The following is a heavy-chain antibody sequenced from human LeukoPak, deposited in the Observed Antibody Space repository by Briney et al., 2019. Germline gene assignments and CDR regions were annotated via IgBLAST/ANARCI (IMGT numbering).Heavy chain of an antibody. J-gene: IGHJ6*03. CDR3: ARGGLTYYSYYMDV. Sequence: ASVKVSCKASGGTFSSYAISWVRQAHGQGLEWLGWMNPYNGNTGYAQKFQGRVTMTRNTSISTAYMEVSSLRPEDTAVYYCARGGLTYYSYYMDVWGKGTTVTVSS. CDR2: MNPYNGNT. CDR1: GGTFSSYA. V-gene: IGHV1-8*02.